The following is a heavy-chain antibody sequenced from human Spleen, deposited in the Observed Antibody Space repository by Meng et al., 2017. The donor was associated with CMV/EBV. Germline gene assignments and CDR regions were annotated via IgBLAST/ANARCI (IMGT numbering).Heavy chain of an antibody. D-gene: IGHD6-19*01. Sequence: GPRQESGPGLVNPWGTLSLTCAVPGGSISSSNWWSWVRQPPGKGLEWIGEIYHSGSTNYNPSLKSRVTISVDKSKNQFSLKLSSVTAADTAVYYCASFPPPGKQWLVTDYWGQGTLVTVSS. CDR1: GGSISSSNW. J-gene: IGHJ4*02. CDR2: IYHSGST. CDR3: ASFPPPGKQWLVTDY. V-gene: IGHV4-4*02.